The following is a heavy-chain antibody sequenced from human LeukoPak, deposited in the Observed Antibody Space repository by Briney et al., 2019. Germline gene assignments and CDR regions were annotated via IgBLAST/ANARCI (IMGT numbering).Heavy chain of an antibody. D-gene: IGHD6-13*01. CDR2: ISGSGGST. Sequence: PGGSLRLSCAASGFTFSSYAMRWVRQAPGKGLEWVSAISGSGGSTYYADSVKGRFTISRDNSKYTLYLQMNSLRAEDTAVYYCARRNIAAAALDYWGQGTLVTVSS. V-gene: IGHV3-23*01. J-gene: IGHJ4*02. CDR1: GFTFSSYA. CDR3: ARRNIAAAALDY.